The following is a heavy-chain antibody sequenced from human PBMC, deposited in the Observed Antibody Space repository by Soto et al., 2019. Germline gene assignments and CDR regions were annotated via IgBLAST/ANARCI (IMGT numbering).Heavy chain of an antibody. CDR3: ARNHVWSPYYSY. Sequence: SGPTLVNPTQTLTLTCTFSGFSLSTSGMLVGWIRQPPGKALEWLALIDWDDEKYYSKSLKTRLTISKDTSKNQVVLTMANLDPADTAIYYCARNHVWSPYYSYWGQGTLVTVSS. CDR1: GFSLSTSGML. CDR2: IDWDDEK. D-gene: IGHD3-3*02. J-gene: IGHJ4*02. V-gene: IGHV2-70*01.